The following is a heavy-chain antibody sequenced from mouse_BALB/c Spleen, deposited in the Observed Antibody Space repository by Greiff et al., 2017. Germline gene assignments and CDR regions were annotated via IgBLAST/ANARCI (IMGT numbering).Heavy chain of an antibody. CDR2: IRSKSNNYAT. D-gene: IGHD2-2*01. V-gene: IGHV10-1*02. Sequence: GGGLVQPKGSLKLSCAASGFTFNTYAMNWVRQAPGKGLEWVARIRSKSNNYATYYADSVKDRFTISRDDSQSMLYLQMNNLKTEDTAMYYCVREAYGYDGYFDVWGAGTTVTVSS. CDR3: VREAYGYDGYFDV. J-gene: IGHJ1*01. CDR1: GFTFNTYA.